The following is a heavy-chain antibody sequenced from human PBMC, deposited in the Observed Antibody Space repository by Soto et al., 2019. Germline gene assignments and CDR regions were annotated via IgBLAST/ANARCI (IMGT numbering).Heavy chain of an antibody. D-gene: IGHD2-15*01. V-gene: IGHV3-30*18. Sequence: LRLSCAASGFTFSSYGMHWVRQAPGKGLEWVAVISYDGSNKYYADSVKGRFTISRDNSKNTLYLQMNSLRAEDTAVYYCAKVAVVAATPADIDYWGQGTLVTVS. CDR1: GFTFSSYG. CDR2: ISYDGSNK. J-gene: IGHJ4*02. CDR3: AKVAVVAATPADIDY.